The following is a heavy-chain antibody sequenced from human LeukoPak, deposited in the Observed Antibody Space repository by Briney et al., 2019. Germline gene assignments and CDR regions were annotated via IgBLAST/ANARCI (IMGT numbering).Heavy chain of an antibody. CDR1: GFTFSSYS. D-gene: IGHD6-13*01. Sequence: GGSLRLSCAASGFTFSSYSMNWVRQAPGKGLEWVSSISSSSSYIYYADSVKGRFTISRDNAKNSLYLQMNSLRAEDTAVYYCARGYSSSWWAFDYWGQGTLVTVSS. CDR2: ISSSSSYI. J-gene: IGHJ4*02. CDR3: ARGYSSSWWAFDY. V-gene: IGHV3-21*01.